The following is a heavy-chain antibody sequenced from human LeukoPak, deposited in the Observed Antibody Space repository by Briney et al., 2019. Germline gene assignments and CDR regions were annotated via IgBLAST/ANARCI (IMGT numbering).Heavy chain of an antibody. D-gene: IGHD3-16*01. V-gene: IGHV4-34*01. J-gene: IGHJ4*02. CDR3: ARDGLRRRIMTTFGGGGQFEY. Sequence: PSETLSLTCAVYGGSFSGYYWTLIRQPPGKGLEWIGEINHSGSTNYNPSLKSRVAISIDTSKNQFSLKLSSVTAADTAVYYCARDGLRRRIMTTFGGGGQFEYWGQGTLVTVSS. CDR2: INHSGST. CDR1: GGSFSGYY.